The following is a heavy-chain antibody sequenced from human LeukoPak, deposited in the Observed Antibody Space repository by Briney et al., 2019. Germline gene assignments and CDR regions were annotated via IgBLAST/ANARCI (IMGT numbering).Heavy chain of an antibody. D-gene: IGHD3-9*01. CDR3: ARAGLRYLDWLVPDYGMDV. CDR1: GFTFSDYY. J-gene: IGHJ6*02. V-gene: IGHV3-11*01. CDR2: ISSSGSTI. Sequence: GGSLRLSCAASGFTFSDYYMSWFRQAPGKGLEWVSYISSSGSTIYYADSVKGRFTISRDNAKNSLYLQMNSLRAEDTAVYYCARAGLRYLDWLVPDYGMDVWGQGTTVTVSS.